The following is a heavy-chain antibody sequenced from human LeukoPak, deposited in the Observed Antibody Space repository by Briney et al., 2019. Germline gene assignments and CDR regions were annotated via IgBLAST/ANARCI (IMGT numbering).Heavy chain of an antibody. CDR2: IDHSGST. D-gene: IGHD6-19*01. Sequence: PSETLSLTCAVSGRSFSDDFWTWVRQFPGKGPEWIGEIDHSGSTDYNPSLKSRVSMSFDTSKNQFSLQLTSVTAADTAVYFCARGFIAVAGTALNWFDPWGPGTLFTVSS. CDR1: GRSFSDDF. V-gene: IGHV4-34*01. J-gene: IGHJ5*02. CDR3: ARGFIAVAGTALNWFDP.